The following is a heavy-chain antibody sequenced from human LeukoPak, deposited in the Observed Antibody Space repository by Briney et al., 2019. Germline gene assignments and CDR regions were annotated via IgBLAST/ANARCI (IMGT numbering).Heavy chain of an antibody. Sequence: GGSLRLSCAASGFTFDDYAMHWLRQGPGKGLEWVSSINWNSDSVGYADSVKGRFTISRDNAKKTLYLQMNSLRVEDTALYYCAKALTVYYDSSGYSSGSSGYYGNDALDFWGQGKLVSVS. CDR1: GFTFDDYA. CDR2: INWNSDSV. V-gene: IGHV3-9*01. D-gene: IGHD3-22*01. J-gene: IGHJ3*01. CDR3: AKALTVYYDSSGYSSGSSGYYGNDALDF.